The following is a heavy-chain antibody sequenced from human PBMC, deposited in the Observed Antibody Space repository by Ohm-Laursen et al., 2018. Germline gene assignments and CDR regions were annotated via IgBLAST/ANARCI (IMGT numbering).Heavy chain of an antibody. CDR2: ISWNSGSI. J-gene: IGHJ4*02. CDR3: VKDAGGTYDY. Sequence: SLRLSCAASGFSFDDYGMYWVRQAPGKGLEGVSGISWNSGSIGYADSVKGRFTISRDNAKNSLYLQMNSLRAEDTAVYYCVKDAGGTYDYWGQGTLVTVSS. V-gene: IGHV3-9*01. CDR1: GFSFDDYG.